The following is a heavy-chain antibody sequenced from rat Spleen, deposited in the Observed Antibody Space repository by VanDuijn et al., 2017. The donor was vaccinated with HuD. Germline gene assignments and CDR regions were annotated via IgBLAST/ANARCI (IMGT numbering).Heavy chain of an antibody. CDR1: GFTPSNND. D-gene: IGHD4-3*01. CDR3: ATHNSGYFDY. V-gene: IGHV5-29*01. J-gene: IGHJ2*01. Sequence: EVQLVVSGGGLVQPGRSLKLSCAGSGFTPSNNDMAWVRQAPTGGLEWVATISYDGSSTYYRDSVKGRFTISRDNAKNTLYLQMDSLRPEDTATYYCATHNSGYFDYWGQGVMVTVSS. CDR2: ISYDGSST.